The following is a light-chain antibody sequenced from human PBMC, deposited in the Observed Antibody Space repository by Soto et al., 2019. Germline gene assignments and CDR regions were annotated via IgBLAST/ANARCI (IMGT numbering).Light chain of an antibody. V-gene: IGLV1-40*01. J-gene: IGLJ2*01. Sequence: QSVLTQPPSVSGAPGQRVTISCTGSSSNIGAGYDVNWYQQLPGTAPKVLIYGNSNRPSGVPDRFSGSKSGASASLAITGLQAEDEADYYCQSYDSSLSTSVFSGGTKVTVL. CDR1: SSNIGAGYD. CDR3: QSYDSSLSTSV. CDR2: GNS.